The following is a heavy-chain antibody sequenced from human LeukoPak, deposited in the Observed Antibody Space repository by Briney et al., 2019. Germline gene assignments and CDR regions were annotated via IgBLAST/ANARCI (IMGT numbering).Heavy chain of an antibody. CDR3: ARDGIAARTNWFDP. V-gene: IGHV4-4*07. J-gene: IGHJ5*02. D-gene: IGHD6-6*01. CDR2: IYTSGST. CDR1: GGSISSFY. Sequence: SETLSLTCTVSGGSISSFYWSWIRQPAGKGLEWIGRIYTSGSTNYNPSLKSRVTMSVDTSKNQFSLKQSSVTAADTAVYYCARDGIAARTNWFDPWGQGTLVTVSS.